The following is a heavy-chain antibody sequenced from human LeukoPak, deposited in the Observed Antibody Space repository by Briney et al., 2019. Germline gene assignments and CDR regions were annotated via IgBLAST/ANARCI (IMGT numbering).Heavy chain of an antibody. CDR3: ARDGASIDDQYYGLDV. V-gene: IGHV3-21*06. D-gene: IGHD1-1*01. CDR2: ISGSGGST. Sequence: GGSLRLSCAAFGFTVSSNYMSWVRQAPGKGLEWVSAISGSGGSTYYADSVKGRFTISRDNDKNTVFLEMNSLRAEDTAVYYCARDGASIDDQYYGLDVWGQGTTVTVSS. J-gene: IGHJ6*02. CDR1: GFTVSSNY.